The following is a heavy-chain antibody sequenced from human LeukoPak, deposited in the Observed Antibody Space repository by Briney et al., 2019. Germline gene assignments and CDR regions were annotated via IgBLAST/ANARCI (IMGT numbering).Heavy chain of an antibody. CDR3: AKDRGWAVAGFTFDY. CDR1: GFTFSSHG. CDR2: ISGSGGST. J-gene: IGHJ4*02. V-gene: IGHV3-23*01. D-gene: IGHD6-19*01. Sequence: PGGSLRLSCAASGFTFSSHGMNWVRQAPGKGLEWVSGISGSGGSTYYADSVKGRFTISRDNSKNTLYLQMNSLRAEDTAVYYCAKDRGWAVAGFTFDYWGQGTLVTVSS.